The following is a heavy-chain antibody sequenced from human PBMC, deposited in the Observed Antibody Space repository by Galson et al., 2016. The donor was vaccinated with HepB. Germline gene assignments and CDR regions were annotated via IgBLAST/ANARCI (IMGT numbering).Heavy chain of an antibody. D-gene: IGHD3-16*01. V-gene: IGHV3-30*04. Sequence: SLRLSCAASGFTFSGYAMHWARQAPGKGLEWVAVVSYDGSIISYADSVKGRFTISRHNSKNTLYLQMNSLRAEDTALYYCVRDLDDYIWGTYRTLDYWGQGTLVTVSS. J-gene: IGHJ4*02. CDR2: VSYDGSII. CDR1: GFTFSGYA. CDR3: VRDLDDYIWGTYRTLDY.